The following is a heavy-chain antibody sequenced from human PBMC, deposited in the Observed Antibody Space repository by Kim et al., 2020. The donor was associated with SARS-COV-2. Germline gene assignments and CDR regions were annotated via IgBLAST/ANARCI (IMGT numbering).Heavy chain of an antibody. D-gene: IGHD6-19*01. CDR1: GFTFSSYA. Sequence: GGSLRLSCAASGFTFSSYAMSWVRQAPGKGLEWVSAISGSGGSTYYADSVKGRFTISRDNSKNTLYLQMNSLRAEDTAVYYCAKDLQGVSGWSAYYFDYWGQGTLVTVSS. J-gene: IGHJ4*02. V-gene: IGHV3-23*01. CDR3: AKDLQGVSGWSAYYFDY. CDR2: ISGSGGST.